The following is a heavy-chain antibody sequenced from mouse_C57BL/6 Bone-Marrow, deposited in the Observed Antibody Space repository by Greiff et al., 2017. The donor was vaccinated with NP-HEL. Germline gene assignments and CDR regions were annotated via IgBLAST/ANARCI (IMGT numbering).Heavy chain of an antibody. CDR2: ISDGGSYT. Sequence: EVQGVESGGGLVKPGGSLKLSCAASGFTFSSYAMSWVRQTPEKRLEWVATISDGGSYTYYPANVKGRFTISRDHAKNNLYLQMSHLKSEDTAMYYCARWYYGSSYAWFAYWGQGTLVTVSA. CDR1: GFTFSSYA. J-gene: IGHJ3*01. CDR3: ARWYYGSSYAWFAY. V-gene: IGHV5-4*01. D-gene: IGHD1-1*01.